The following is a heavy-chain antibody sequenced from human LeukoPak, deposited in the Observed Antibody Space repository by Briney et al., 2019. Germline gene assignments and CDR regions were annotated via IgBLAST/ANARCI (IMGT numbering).Heavy chain of an antibody. CDR2: IKQDGSEK. CDR1: GFTFSSYW. D-gene: IGHD4-17*01. CDR3: ARDDDYGDYPFDY. J-gene: IGHJ4*02. V-gene: IGHV3-7*01. Sequence: GGSLRLSCAASGFTFSSYWMSWVRQAPGKGLEWVANIKQDGSEKYYVDSVKGRFTISRDNAKNSLYLQMNSLRAEDTAVYYCARDDDYGDYPFDYWGQGTLVTVSS.